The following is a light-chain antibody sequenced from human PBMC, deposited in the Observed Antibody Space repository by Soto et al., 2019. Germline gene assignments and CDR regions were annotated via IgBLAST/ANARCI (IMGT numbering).Light chain of an antibody. V-gene: IGKV1-9*01. CDR2: ASS. CDR3: QQLNTFPVT. CDR1: QGISSY. J-gene: IGKJ5*01. Sequence: DIQLTQSPSFLSASVGDRVTITCRASQGISSYLAWYQQTTGKAPKLLIYASSTLQSGGPSRFSGSGSGTEFTLTISSLQPEDFATYYCQQLNTFPVTFGQGTRLDI.